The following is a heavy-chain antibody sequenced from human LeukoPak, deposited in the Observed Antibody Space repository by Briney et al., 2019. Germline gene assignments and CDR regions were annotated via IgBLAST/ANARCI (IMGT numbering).Heavy chain of an antibody. CDR2: ISSSSSTI. D-gene: IGHD6-13*01. V-gene: IGHV3-48*04. J-gene: IGHJ2*01. Sequence: GALILSCAASGFTVGSYSMSWVRQAPGKGLEWVSYISSSSSTIYYADSVKGRFTISRDNAKNSLYLQMNSLRAEDTAVYYCARGEQQLVPLPWYFDLWGRGTLVTVSS. CDR1: GFTVGSYS. CDR3: ARGEQQLVPLPWYFDL.